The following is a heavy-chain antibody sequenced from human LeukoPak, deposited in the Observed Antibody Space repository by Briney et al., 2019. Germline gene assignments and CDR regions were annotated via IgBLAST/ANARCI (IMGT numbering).Heavy chain of an antibody. CDR3: ARDQYNSGWHRLDY. CDR1: GGSINSSSYY. J-gene: IGHJ4*02. Sequence: SETLSLTCTVSGGSINSSSYYWGWIRQPPGKGLEWIGSIYYIENTYYNPSLKSRVTISVDTSKNQFSLQLNSVTPEDTAVYYCARDQYNSGWHRLDYWGQGILVTVSS. D-gene: IGHD6-19*01. CDR2: IYYIENT. V-gene: IGHV4-39*02.